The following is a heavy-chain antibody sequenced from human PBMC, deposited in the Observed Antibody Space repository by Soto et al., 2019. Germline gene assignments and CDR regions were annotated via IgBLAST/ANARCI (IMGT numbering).Heavy chain of an antibody. V-gene: IGHV5-51*01. Sequence: FQKDWREASEYSIVGYWSGCMRQMPGKGLEWMGIIHPGDSDTKYSPSFQGQVTISVDKSITTAYLQWSSLKASDTAMYYCARTPGPEVAASLEYYYFSGMDVWGQGTTVTVSS. J-gene: IGHJ6*02. CDR2: IHPGDSDT. D-gene: IGHD2-15*01. CDR1: EYSIVGYW. CDR3: ARTPGPEVAASLEYYYFSGMDV.